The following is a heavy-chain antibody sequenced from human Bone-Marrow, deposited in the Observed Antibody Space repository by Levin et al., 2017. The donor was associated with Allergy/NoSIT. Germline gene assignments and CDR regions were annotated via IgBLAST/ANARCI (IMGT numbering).Heavy chain of an antibody. CDR2: VYYSGST. D-gene: IGHD3-10*01. V-gene: IGHV4-59*12. CDR1: GVSISTYF. J-gene: IGHJ4*02. Sequence: PSETLSLYCAVSGVSISTYFWGWVRKPPGKGLEWIGYVYYSGSTNYNPSLKSRVSMSVDTSTSRFSLNLSSVTAADTAIYYCARVPGVAATTWFDIWGQGSLVTVSS. CDR3: ARVPGVAATTWFDI.